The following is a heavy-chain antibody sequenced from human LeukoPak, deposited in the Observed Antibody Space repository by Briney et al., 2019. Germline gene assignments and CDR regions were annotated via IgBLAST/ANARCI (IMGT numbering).Heavy chain of an antibody. Sequence: PGGSLRLSCAASGFTFSSYWMSWVRQAPGKGLEWVANIKQDGSEKYCVDSVKGRFTISRDNAKNSLYLQMNSLRAEDMALYYCAKALIAAAGTDAFDIWGQGTMVTVSS. CDR1: GFTFSSYW. CDR2: IKQDGSEK. J-gene: IGHJ3*02. V-gene: IGHV3-7*03. D-gene: IGHD6-13*01. CDR3: AKALIAAAGTDAFDI.